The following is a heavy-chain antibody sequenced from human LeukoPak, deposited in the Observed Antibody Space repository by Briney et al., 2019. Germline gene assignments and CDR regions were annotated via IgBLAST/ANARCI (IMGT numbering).Heavy chain of an antibody. V-gene: IGHV3-48*03. CDR3: ARGPITMVRGAPPNWFAP. J-gene: IGHJ5*02. CDR2: ISSSGSTI. D-gene: IGHD3-10*01. CDR1: GFTFSSYE. Sequence: GGSLRLSCAASGFTFSSYEMNWVRQAPGKGLEWVSYISSSGSTIYYADSVKGRFTISRDNAKNSLYLQMNSLRAEDTAVYYCARGPITMVRGAPPNWFAPWGQGPLVTVSS.